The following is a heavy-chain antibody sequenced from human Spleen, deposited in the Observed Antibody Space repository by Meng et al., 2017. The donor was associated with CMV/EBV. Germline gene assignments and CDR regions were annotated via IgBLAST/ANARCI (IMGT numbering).Heavy chain of an antibody. J-gene: IGHJ4*02. D-gene: IGHD2-15*01. V-gene: IGHV2-5*02. Sequence: QITLKESGPTLEKPTQTLTLTCTFSGFSLSTSAMGVAWIRQPPGKALEWLGIVYWDGDRRYTPSLRSRLTITKDTSKNQVVLTMTNMDPVDTATYYCAHRDYCSGGTCTFDYWGQGTLVTVSS. CDR1: GFSLSTSAMG. CDR2: VYWDGDR. CDR3: AHRDYCSGGTCTFDY.